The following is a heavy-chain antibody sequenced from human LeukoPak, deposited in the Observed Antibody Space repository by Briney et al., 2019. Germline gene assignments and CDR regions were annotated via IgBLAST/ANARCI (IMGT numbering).Heavy chain of an antibody. Sequence: GGSLRLSCAASGFTVSSNYMSWVCQAPGKGLEWVSVIYSGGSTYYADSVKGRFTISRDNSKNTLYLQMNSLRAEDTAVYYCARDNGDYYYYGMDVWGQGTTVTVSS. J-gene: IGHJ6*02. CDR1: GFTVSSNY. V-gene: IGHV3-66*01. D-gene: IGHD4-17*01. CDR2: IYSGGST. CDR3: ARDNGDYYYYGMDV.